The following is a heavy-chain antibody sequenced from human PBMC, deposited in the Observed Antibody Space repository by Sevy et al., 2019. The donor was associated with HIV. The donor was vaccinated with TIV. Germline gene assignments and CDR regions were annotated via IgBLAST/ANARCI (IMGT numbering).Heavy chain of an antibody. J-gene: IGHJ4*02. CDR2: IKSDGGTT. Sequence: GGSLRLSCAASGFTFSSFWMHWVRQIPGKGLVWVGRIKSDGGTTDYADSVKGRFTISRDNAKNTLYLQMKSLRAEDTAVYYCAGVDFWGVHFSDLDKWGQGTVVTVSS. CDR1: GFTFSSFW. V-gene: IGHV3-74*01. CDR3: AGVDFWGVHFSDLDK. D-gene: IGHD3-3*01.